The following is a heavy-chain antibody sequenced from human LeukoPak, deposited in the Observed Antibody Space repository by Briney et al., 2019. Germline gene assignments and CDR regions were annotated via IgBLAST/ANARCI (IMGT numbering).Heavy chain of an antibody. J-gene: IGHJ4*02. V-gene: IGHV4-59*08. D-gene: IGHD3-22*01. CDR2: IYYSGST. Sequence: SETLSLTCTVSGGSISSYYWSWIRQPPGKGLEWIGYIYYSGSTDYNPSLKSRVTISVDTSKNQFSLKLSSVTAADTAVYYCARHYYDSSGYFYQDYWGQGTLVTVSS. CDR1: GGSISSYY. CDR3: ARHYYDSSGYFYQDY.